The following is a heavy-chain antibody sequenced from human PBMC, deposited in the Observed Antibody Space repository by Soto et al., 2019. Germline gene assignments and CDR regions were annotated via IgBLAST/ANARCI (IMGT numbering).Heavy chain of an antibody. Sequence: GGSLRLSCAASGFTFSTYGMHWVRQAPGKGLEWVAFIQYHGINKDYADSVKGRFTISRDNSRNTLYLQMNSLRAEDTAVYYCARGLDYDSSGYYLNFWGQGALVTVSS. D-gene: IGHD3-22*01. J-gene: IGHJ4*02. CDR1: GFTFSTYG. CDR3: ARGLDYDSSGYYLNF. V-gene: IGHV3-30*02. CDR2: IQYHGINK.